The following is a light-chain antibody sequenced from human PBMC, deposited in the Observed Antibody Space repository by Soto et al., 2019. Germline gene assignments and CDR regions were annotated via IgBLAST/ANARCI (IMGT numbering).Light chain of an antibody. Sequence: ELVLSKSLGTVSLSQEARASLSCRASQTVLNNYLTWYPQKPGQAPRRLIFGASIRATGIPDRFSGSGSGTDFTLTISRLDPEDFAVYFCQQSWSSPPWTFGQVTKADIK. CDR1: QTVLNNY. CDR3: QQSWSSPPWT. J-gene: IGKJ1*01. V-gene: IGKV3-20*01. CDR2: GAS.